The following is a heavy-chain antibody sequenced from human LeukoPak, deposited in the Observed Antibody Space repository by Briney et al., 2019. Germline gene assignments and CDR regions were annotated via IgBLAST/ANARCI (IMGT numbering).Heavy chain of an antibody. D-gene: IGHD6-13*01. CDR1: GYTFTSYD. CDR3: AVLDGGSYSSSWYYSDY. J-gene: IGHJ4*02. V-gene: IGHV1-8*01. Sequence: ASVKVSCKASGYTFTSYDINWVRQATGQGLEWMGWMNPNSGNTGYAQKFQGRVTMTRNTSISTAYMELSSLRSEDTAVYYCAVLDGGSYSSSWYYSDYWGQGTLVTVSS. CDR2: MNPNSGNT.